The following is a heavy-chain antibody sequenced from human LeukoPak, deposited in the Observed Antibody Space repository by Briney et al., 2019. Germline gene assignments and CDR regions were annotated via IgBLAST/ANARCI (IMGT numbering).Heavy chain of an antibody. J-gene: IGHJ5*02. CDR2: IYYSGST. Sequence: SETLSLTCTVSGGSISSYYWSWIRQPPGKGLEWIGYIYYSGSTNYNPSLKSRVTISVDTSKNQFSLKLSSVTAADTAVYYCASGSSWYDWFDPWGQETLVTVSS. D-gene: IGHD6-13*01. CDR3: ASGSSWYDWFDP. CDR1: GGSISSYY. V-gene: IGHV4-59*01.